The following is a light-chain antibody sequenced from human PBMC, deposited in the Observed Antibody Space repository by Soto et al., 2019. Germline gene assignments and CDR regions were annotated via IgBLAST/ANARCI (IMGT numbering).Light chain of an antibody. CDR1: SSDVGRYNY. J-gene: IGLJ1*01. CDR3: SSYAGTPFV. CDR2: EVN. V-gene: IGLV2-8*01. Sequence: QSVLTQPPSASGSSGQSVTISCTGTSSDVGRYNYVSWYQQHPGKAPKLMISEVNKRASGVPDRFSGSKSGNTASLTVSGLQAEDEADYYCSSYAGTPFVFGTGTKVTVL.